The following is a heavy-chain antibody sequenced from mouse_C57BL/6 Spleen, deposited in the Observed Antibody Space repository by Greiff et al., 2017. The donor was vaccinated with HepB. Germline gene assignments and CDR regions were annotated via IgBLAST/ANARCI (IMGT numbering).Heavy chain of an antibody. D-gene: IGHD1-1*01. V-gene: IGHV1-75*01. J-gene: IGHJ2*01. CDR1: GYTFTDYY. CDR2: IFPGSGST. CDR3: ARKRDYGSSYPFDY. Sequence: QVQLQQSGPELVKPGASVKISCKASGYTFTDYYINWVKQRPGQGLEWIGWIFPGSGSTYYNEKFKGKATLTVVKSSSTAYMLLSSLTSEDSAVYFCARKRDYGSSYPFDYWGQGTTLTVSS.